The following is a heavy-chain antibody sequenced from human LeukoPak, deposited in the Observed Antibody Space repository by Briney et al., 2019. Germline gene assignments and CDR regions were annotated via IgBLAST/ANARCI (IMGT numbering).Heavy chain of an antibody. CDR1: GFNFANHA. J-gene: IGHJ4*02. CDR3: VREDTPATANY. V-gene: IGHV3-23*01. Sequence: GGSLRLSRAASGFNFANHAMSWVRQTPGKGLEWVSAISGGGDITYYADSVTGRFTISRDNSKDTLFLQMHSLRPGDTAVYYCVREDTPATANYWGQGTLVTISS. D-gene: IGHD2-21*02. CDR2: ISGGGDIT.